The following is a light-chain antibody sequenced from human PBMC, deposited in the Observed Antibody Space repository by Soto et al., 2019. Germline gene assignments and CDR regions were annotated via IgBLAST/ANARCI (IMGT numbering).Light chain of an antibody. CDR1: QNLLHSDGKTY. CDR2: EVS. Sequence: DIVLTQTPLSLSVTPGQPASIYCKSSQNLLHSDGKTYLYWYLQNPGQPPHLLMYEVSNRSSGXPXRXXGSGSGTDFTLNISRGEGEDVGVYYCMYALQLPLLAFGHGTKVDI. J-gene: IGKJ3*01. CDR3: MYALQLPLLA. V-gene: IGKV2D-29*01.